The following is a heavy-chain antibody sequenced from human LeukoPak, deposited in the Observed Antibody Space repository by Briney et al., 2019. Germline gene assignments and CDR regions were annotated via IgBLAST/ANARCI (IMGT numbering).Heavy chain of an antibody. CDR1: GYSFTSYW. V-gene: IGHV1-3*04. CDR2: VNTDNTKS. Sequence: GESLKISCKGSGYSFTSYWIGWMRQAPGQRLEWLGRVNTDNTKSEYSQKFQGRVIITRDTSASTAYMEMSGLRSEDTAMYYCAMSVEMAAIPSFDYWGQGTLVTVSS. D-gene: IGHD5-24*01. J-gene: IGHJ4*02. CDR3: AMSVEMAAIPSFDY.